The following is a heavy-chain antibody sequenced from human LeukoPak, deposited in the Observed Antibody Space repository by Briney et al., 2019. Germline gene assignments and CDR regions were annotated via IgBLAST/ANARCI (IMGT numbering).Heavy chain of an antibody. CDR1: GFTFANYA. D-gene: IGHD6-19*01. CDR3: TRVRVYSSGWYFDY. CDR2: IRSNTYGGTP. Sequence: GGSLRLSCTASGFTFANYAMSWVRQAPGKGLEWVGFIRSNTYGGTPHYAASVRGTFTISRDDSKSIAYLQMNSLKTEDTAVYYCTRVRVYSSGWYFDYWGQGTLVTVSS. J-gene: IGHJ4*02. V-gene: IGHV3-49*04.